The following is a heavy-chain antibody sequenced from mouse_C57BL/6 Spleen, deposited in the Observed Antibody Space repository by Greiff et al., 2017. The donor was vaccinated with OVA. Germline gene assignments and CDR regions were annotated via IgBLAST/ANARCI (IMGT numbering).Heavy chain of an antibody. CDR2: INPSTGGT. D-gene: IGHD2-4*01. J-gene: IGHJ1*03. CDR3: ARDYEWYFDV. CDR1: GYSFTGYY. V-gene: IGHV1-42*01. Sequence: LKESGPELVKPGASVKISCKASGYSFTGYYMNWVKQSPEKSLEWIGEINPSTGGTTYNQKFKAKATLTVDKSSSTAYMQLKSLTSEDSAVYYCARDYEWYFDVWGTGTTVTVSS.